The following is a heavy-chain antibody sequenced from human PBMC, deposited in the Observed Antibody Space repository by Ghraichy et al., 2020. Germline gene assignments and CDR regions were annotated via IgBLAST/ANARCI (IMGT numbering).Heavy chain of an antibody. CDR2: ISSSSSTI. V-gene: IGHV3-48*02. Sequence: GGSLRLSCAASGFTFSSYSMNWVRQAPGKGLEWVSYISSSSSTIYYADSVKGRFTISRDNAKNSLYLQMNSLRDEDTAVYYCARVLWHGYATNWFDPWGQGTLVTVSS. D-gene: IGHD2-8*01. CDR3: ARVLWHGYATNWFDP. CDR1: GFTFSSYS. J-gene: IGHJ5*02.